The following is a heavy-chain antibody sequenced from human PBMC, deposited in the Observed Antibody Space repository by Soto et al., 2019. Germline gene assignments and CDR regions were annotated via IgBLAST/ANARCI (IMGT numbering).Heavy chain of an antibody. D-gene: IGHD6-19*01. J-gene: IGHJ1*01. CDR2: ISGSGDST. Sequence: EVQLLESGGGLVQPGGSLRLSCAASGFTFSSYAMSWVRQAPGKGLEWVSGISGSGDSTYYADSVKGRFTISRDNSKNTMYLQMNRLRAEDTAVYYCAKGGPGIAVAGTGYFQHWGQGTLVTVSS. CDR3: AKGGPGIAVAGTGYFQH. V-gene: IGHV3-23*01. CDR1: GFTFSSYA.